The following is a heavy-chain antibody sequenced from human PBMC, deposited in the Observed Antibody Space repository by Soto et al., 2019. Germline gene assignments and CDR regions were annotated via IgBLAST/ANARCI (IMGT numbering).Heavy chain of an antibody. D-gene: IGHD1-26*01. Sequence: PGGSLRLSCAACVFPFSNYVMNWVRQAPGKGLEWVSTISGSGGSTHYADSVKGRFTISRDNSKYTLYLQMNSLTAEDTAVYYCAKEGRYSYGMDVWGQGTTVTVSS. J-gene: IGHJ6*02. CDR2: ISGSGGST. CDR3: AKEGRYSYGMDV. V-gene: IGHV3-23*01. CDR1: VFPFSNYV.